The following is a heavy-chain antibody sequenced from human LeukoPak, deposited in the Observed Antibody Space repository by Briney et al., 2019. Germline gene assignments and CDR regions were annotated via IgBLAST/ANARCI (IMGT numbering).Heavy chain of an antibody. CDR2: IKQDGSEK. CDR3: ASSKYSSSWYGQEEY. Sequence: GGSLRLSCAASGFTFSSYWMSWVRQAPGKGLEWVANIKQDGSEKYYVDSVKGRFTISRDNAKNSLYLQMNSLRAEDTAVYYCASSKYSSSWYGQEEYWGQGTLVTVSS. CDR1: GFTFSSYW. J-gene: IGHJ4*02. D-gene: IGHD6-13*01. V-gene: IGHV3-7*01.